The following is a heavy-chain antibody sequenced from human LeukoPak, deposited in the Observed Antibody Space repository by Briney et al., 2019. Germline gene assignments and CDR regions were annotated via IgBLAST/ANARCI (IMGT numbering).Heavy chain of an antibody. CDR3: ARHDTSGYYFDY. Sequence: SETLSLTCTVSGGSITSYYWNWIRQPPGKALEWIGYIYYSGSTNYNPSLKSRVTISVEKSKNQFPLKLSSVTAADTAMYFWARHDTSGYYFDYWGQGTLVTVSP. D-gene: IGHD3-22*01. CDR2: IYYSGST. CDR1: GGSITSYY. V-gene: IGHV4-59*01. J-gene: IGHJ4*02.